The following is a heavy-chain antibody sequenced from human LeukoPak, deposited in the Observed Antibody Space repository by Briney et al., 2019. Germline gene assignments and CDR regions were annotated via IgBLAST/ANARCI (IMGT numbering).Heavy chain of an antibody. D-gene: IGHD3-22*01. CDR2: IIPILGIA. CDR1: GGTFSSYT. V-gene: IGHV1-69*02. J-gene: IGHJ4*02. CDR3: ARARGYYDSSGCGY. Sequence: SVKVSCKASGGTFSSYTISWARQAPGQGLEWMGRIIPILGIANYAQKFQGRVTITADKSTSTAYMELSSLRSEDTAVYYCARARGYYDSSGCGYWGQGTLVTVSS.